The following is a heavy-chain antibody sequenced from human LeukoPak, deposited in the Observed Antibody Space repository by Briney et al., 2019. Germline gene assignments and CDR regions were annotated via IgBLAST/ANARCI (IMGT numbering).Heavy chain of an antibody. Sequence: SETLSLTCTVSGGSISGNSYYWGWIRQPPGKGLEWIGSIYYSGSTYYNPSLKNRLTISVDTSKNQFSLKLSSVTAADTAVYYCARTRYYYGSRSYGAPYYFDYWGQGTLVIVSS. CDR1: GGSISGNSYY. V-gene: IGHV4-39*01. J-gene: IGHJ4*02. CDR3: ARTRYYYGSRSYGAPYYFDY. D-gene: IGHD3-10*01. CDR2: IYYSGST.